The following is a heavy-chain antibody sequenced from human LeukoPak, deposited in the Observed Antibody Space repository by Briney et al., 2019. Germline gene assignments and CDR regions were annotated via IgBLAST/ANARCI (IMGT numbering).Heavy chain of an antibody. J-gene: IGHJ4*02. CDR1: GYTLTELS. D-gene: IGHD1-26*01. CDR3: ARLGGPPSGSWDLDY. V-gene: IGHV1-24*01. CDR2: FDPEDGET. Sequence: ASVKVSCKVSGYTLTELSMHWVRQAPGKGLEWMGGFDPEDGETIYAQKFQGRVTMTRDTSITTANMELSRLRSDDTAVYYCARLGGPPSGSWDLDYWGQGTVVIVSS.